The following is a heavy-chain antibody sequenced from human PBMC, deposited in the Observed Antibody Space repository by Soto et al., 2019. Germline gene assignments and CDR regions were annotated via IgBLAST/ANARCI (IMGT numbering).Heavy chain of an antibody. CDR3: ARELRFLDRAARGGGHWWFDP. V-gene: IGHV1-69*13. D-gene: IGHD3-3*01. J-gene: IGHJ5*02. Sequence: SVKVSCKASGGTFSSYAISWVRQAPGQGLEWMGGIIPIFGTANYAQKFQGRVTITADESTSTAYMELSSLRSEDTAVYYCARELRFLDRAARGGGHWWFDPWGQGTLVTVSS. CDR2: IIPIFGTA. CDR1: GGTFSSYA.